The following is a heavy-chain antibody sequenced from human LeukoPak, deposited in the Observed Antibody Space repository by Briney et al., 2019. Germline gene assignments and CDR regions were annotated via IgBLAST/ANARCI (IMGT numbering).Heavy chain of an antibody. D-gene: IGHD3-9*01. CDR2: ISGSGGST. J-gene: IGHJ4*02. CDR3: ATHYDILTGYSANDY. V-gene: IGHV3-23*01. Sequence: PGGSLRLSCAASGFTFSSYAMSWVRQAPGKGLEWVSAISGSGGSTYYADSVKGRFTISRDNSKNTLYLQMNSLRAEDTAVYYCATHYDILTGYSANDYWGQGTLVTVSS. CDR1: GFTFSSYA.